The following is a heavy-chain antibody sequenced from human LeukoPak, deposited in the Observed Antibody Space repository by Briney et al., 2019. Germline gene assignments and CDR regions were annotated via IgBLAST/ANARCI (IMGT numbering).Heavy chain of an antibody. J-gene: IGHJ4*02. CDR1: GFTFSSYA. D-gene: IGHD2-2*01. Sequence: GGSLRLSCAASGFTFSSYAMSWVRQAPGKGVEGVSAISGSGGSTYYADSVKGRFTISRDNSKNTLYLQMNSLRAEDTAVYYCAKHRGVVVPAAIVEYYFDYWGQGTLVTVSS. CDR2: ISGSGGST. CDR3: AKHRGVVVPAAIVEYYFDY. V-gene: IGHV3-23*01.